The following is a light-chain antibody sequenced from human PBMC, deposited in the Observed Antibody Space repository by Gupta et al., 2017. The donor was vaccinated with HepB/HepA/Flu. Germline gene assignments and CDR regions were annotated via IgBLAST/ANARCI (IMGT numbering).Light chain of an antibody. V-gene: IGKV1-39*01. Sequence: DIQMTQSPSSLSASVGDRVTVTCRSSQNIGNILTWYQLTPGRPPKLLIFGAFRLRSGVPSPFSGSGSGTEFTLTISSLQPEDFATYYCQQCNNTTRTFGGGTKVDI. CDR2: GAF. CDR1: QNIGNI. J-gene: IGKJ4*02. CDR3: QQCNNTTRT.